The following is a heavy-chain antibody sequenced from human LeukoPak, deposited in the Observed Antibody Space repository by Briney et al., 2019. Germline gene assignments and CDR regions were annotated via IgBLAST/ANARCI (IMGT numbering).Heavy chain of an antibody. CDR3: ASGAGYDYDSSGYYFPRRIKNWFDP. CDR1: LCTFTGYY. D-gene: IGHD3-22*01. V-gene: IGHV1-2*02. Sequence: ASVKVSCKASLCTFTGYYMHWVRQAPGQRLEWVGWINPNSGCTNYAQKLEGRVTMTGDASISTAYMELSRLRSDDTAVYYCASGAGYDYDSSGYYFPRRIKNWFDPWGQGTLVTVSS. J-gene: IGHJ5*02. CDR2: INPNSGCT.